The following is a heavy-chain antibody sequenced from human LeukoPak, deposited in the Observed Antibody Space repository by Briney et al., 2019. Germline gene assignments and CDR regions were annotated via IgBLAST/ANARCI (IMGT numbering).Heavy chain of an antibody. CDR1: GGSFSGYY. D-gene: IGHD3-3*01. CDR2: INHSGST. V-gene: IGHV4-34*01. CDR3: ARGRGDFWSGYSAFDY. Sequence: SETLSLTCAVYGGSFSGYYWSWIRQPPGKGLEWIGEINHSGSTNYNPSLKSRVTISVDTSKNQFSLKLSSVTAADTTVYYCARGRGDFWSGYSAFDYWGQGTLVTVSS. J-gene: IGHJ4*02.